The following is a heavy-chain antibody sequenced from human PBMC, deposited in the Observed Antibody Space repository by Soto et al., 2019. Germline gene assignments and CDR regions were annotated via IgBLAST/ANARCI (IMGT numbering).Heavy chain of an antibody. CDR2: IYSRGST. CDR3: ARMTYYDVLTGYPSGYYFDY. V-gene: IGHV4-59*01. J-gene: IGHJ4*02. D-gene: IGHD3-9*01. Sequence: QVQLQESGPGLVKPSETLSLTCTVSGVSITPNYWSWIRQPPGKGLEWIGYIYSRGSTNYNPSIKRRVTISVDTSKNQFSLKLGSVTAEDTAVYYCARMTYYDVLTGYPSGYYFDYWFQGTLVTVSS. CDR1: GVSITPNY.